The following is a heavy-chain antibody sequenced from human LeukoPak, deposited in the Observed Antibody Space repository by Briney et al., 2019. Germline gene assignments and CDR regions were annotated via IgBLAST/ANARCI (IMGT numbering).Heavy chain of an antibody. D-gene: IGHD4-17*01. V-gene: IGHV3-30*04. Sequence: GGSLRLSCAASGFTFSSYAMHWVRRAPGKGLEWVAVISYDGSNKYYADSVKGRFTISRDNSKNTLYLQMNSLRAEDTAVYYCARELSTGWGQGTLVTVSS. J-gene: IGHJ4*02. CDR2: ISYDGSNK. CDR3: ARELSTG. CDR1: GFTFSSYA.